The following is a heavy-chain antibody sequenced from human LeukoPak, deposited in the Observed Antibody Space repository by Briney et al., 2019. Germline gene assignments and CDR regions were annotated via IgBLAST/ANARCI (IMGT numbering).Heavy chain of an antibody. CDR1: GFTFSSYS. V-gene: IGHV3-21*01. Sequence: PGGSLRLSCAASGFTFSSYSMNWVRQAPGKGLEWVSSISSSSCYIYYADSVKGRFTISRDNAKNSLYLQMNSLRAEDTAVYYCARDLRLAVAEGNGMDVWGQGTTVTVSS. CDR2: ISSSSCYI. J-gene: IGHJ6*02. D-gene: IGHD6-19*01. CDR3: ARDLRLAVAEGNGMDV.